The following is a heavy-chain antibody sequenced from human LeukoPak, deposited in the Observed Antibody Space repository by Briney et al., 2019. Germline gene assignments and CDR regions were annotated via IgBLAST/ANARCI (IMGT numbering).Heavy chain of an antibody. J-gene: IGHJ3*02. V-gene: IGHV4-4*02. CDR2: IYHSGST. Sequence: SGTLSLTCAVSGGSISSSNWWSWVRQPPGKGLEWIGEIYHSGSTNYNPSLKSRVTISVDKSKNQFSLKLSSVTAADTAVYYCARDRRFYDSSGFPHRSGFDIWGQGTMVTVSS. CDR3: ARDRRFYDSSGFPHRSGFDI. D-gene: IGHD3-22*01. CDR1: GGSISSSNW.